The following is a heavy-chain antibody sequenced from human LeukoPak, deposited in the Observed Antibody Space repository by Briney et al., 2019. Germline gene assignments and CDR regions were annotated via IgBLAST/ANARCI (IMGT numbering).Heavy chain of an antibody. CDR1: GFTFRSYG. CDR2: ISGSGGST. Sequence: GGSLRLSCAASGFTFRSYGMSWVRQAPGKGLEWVSAISGSGGSTFYADSVKGRFTISRDNSKNTLYLQMSSLRAEDTAVYYCARDLVGSHTSYSSGAWDYWGQGTLVTVSS. J-gene: IGHJ4*02. D-gene: IGHD3-9*01. CDR3: ARDLVGSHTSYSSGAWDY. V-gene: IGHV3-23*01.